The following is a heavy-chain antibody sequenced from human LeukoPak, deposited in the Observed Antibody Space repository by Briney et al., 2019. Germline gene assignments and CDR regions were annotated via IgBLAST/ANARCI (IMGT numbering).Heavy chain of an antibody. CDR3: ARGDPNYYDSSGSFDY. Sequence: ASVKVSCKAFGYTFTSNYMHWVRQAPGQGPEWMGVISPSGGSTTYAQKFQGRVTLTRDMSTSTDYLELSSLRSEDTAVYYCARGDPNYYDSSGSFDYWGQGTLVTVSS. D-gene: IGHD3-22*01. V-gene: IGHV1-46*01. CDR1: GYTFTSNY. J-gene: IGHJ4*02. CDR2: ISPSGGST.